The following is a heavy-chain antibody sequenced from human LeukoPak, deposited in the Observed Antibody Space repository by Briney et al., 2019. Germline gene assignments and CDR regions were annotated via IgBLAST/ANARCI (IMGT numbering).Heavy chain of an antibody. D-gene: IGHD4-17*01. V-gene: IGHV3-23*01. CDR3: AKSPTHPRTFDY. CDR2: ISGSGGST. J-gene: IGHJ4*02. Sequence: GGSLRLSCAASGFTFSSYAMSWVRQAPGKGLEWVSAISGSGGSTYYADSVKGRFTISRDNSKNALYLQMNSLRAEDTAVYYCAKSPTHPRTFDYWGQGTLVTVSS. CDR1: GFTFSSYA.